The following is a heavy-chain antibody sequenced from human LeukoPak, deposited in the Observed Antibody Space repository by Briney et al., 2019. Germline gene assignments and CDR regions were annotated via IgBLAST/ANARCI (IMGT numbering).Heavy chain of an antibody. V-gene: IGHV3-21*01. CDR2: ISTSSSYI. CDR3: ARQQWLDGAYYFDY. CDR1: GFTFSSYS. Sequence: KSGGSLRLSCAASGFTFSSYSMNWVRQAPGKGLEWGSSISTSSSYIYYADSVKGRFTVSRDNAKKSLFLQMNSLRDEDTAVYYCARQQWLDGAYYFDYWGQGTLVTVSS. D-gene: IGHD6-19*01. J-gene: IGHJ4*02.